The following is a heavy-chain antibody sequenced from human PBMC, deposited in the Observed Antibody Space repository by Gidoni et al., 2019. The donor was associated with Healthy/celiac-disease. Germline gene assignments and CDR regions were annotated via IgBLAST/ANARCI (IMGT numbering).Heavy chain of an antibody. CDR1: GGSISSYY. J-gene: IGHJ6*02. CDR2: IYYSGST. Sequence: QVQLQESGPGLVKPSETLSLTCTVSGGSISSYYWSWIRQPPGKGLEWIGYIYYSGSTNYNPSLKSRVTISVDTSKNQFSLKLSSVTAADTAVYYCARAGDPFYYYGMDVWGQGTTVTVSS. V-gene: IGHV4-59*01. CDR3: ARAGDPFYYYGMDV. D-gene: IGHD7-27*01.